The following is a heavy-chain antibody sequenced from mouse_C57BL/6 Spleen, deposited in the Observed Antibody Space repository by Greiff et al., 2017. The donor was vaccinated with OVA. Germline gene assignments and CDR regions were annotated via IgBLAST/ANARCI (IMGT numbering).Heavy chain of an antibody. CDR3: ARGGNWDERYYFDY. V-gene: IGHV1-22*01. D-gene: IGHD4-1*01. CDR2: INPNNGGT. CDR1: GYTFTDYN. Sequence: EVKLQESGPELVKPGASVKMSCKASGYTFTDYNMHWVKQSHGKSLEWIGYINPNNGGTSYNQKFKGKATLTVNKSSSTAYMELRSLTSEDSAVYDCARGGNWDERYYFDYWGQGTTLTVSS. J-gene: IGHJ2*01.